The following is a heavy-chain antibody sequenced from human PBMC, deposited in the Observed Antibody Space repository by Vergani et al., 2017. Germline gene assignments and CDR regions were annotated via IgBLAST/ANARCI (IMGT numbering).Heavy chain of an antibody. V-gene: IGHV1-18*01. J-gene: IGHJ5*02. Sequence: QVQLVQSGAEVKKPGASVKVSCKASGYTFTSYGISWVRQAPGQGLEWMGWISAYNGNTKYSQKFQGRVTITRDTSASTAYMELSSLRSEDTAVYYCARDFYDFWSGYYRHWFDPWGQGTLVTVSS. CDR1: GYTFTSYG. CDR2: ISAYNGNT. D-gene: IGHD3-3*01. CDR3: ARDFYDFWSGYYRHWFDP.